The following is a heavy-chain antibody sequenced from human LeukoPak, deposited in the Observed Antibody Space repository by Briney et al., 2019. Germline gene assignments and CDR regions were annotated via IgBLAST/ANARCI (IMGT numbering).Heavy chain of an antibody. CDR2: ISYDGSNK. CDR1: GFTFSSYA. CDR3: ARGGSRTYYYDSSGYYNFDY. Sequence: GGSLRLSCAASGFTFSSYAMHWVRQAPGKGLEWVAVISYDGSNKYYADSVKGRFTISRDNAKNSLYLQMNSLRAEDTAVYYCARGGSRTYYYDSSGYYNFDYWGQGTLVTVSS. V-gene: IGHV3-30*04. J-gene: IGHJ4*02. D-gene: IGHD3-22*01.